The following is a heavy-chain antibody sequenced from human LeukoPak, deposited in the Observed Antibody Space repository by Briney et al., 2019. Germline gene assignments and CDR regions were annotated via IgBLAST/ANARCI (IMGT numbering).Heavy chain of an antibody. Sequence: ASVKVSCKASGYTFINYGISWVRQAPGQGLEWMGWISAYNGNTNYAQKLQGRVTMTTDTSTSTAYMEVRSLRSEDTAVYYGARDENVDTAMVDAFDIWGQGTMVTVSS. D-gene: IGHD5-18*01. CDR1: GYTFINYG. V-gene: IGHV1-18*01. J-gene: IGHJ3*02. CDR2: ISAYNGNT. CDR3: ARDENVDTAMVDAFDI.